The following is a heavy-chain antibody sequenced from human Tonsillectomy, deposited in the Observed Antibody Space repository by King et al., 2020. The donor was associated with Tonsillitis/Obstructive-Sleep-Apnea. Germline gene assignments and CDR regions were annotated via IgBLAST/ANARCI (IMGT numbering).Heavy chain of an antibody. CDR1: GGSISSGNYY. CDR3: ARLRYASSQD. Sequence: QLQESGPGLVKPSETLSLTCTVSGGSISSGNYYWGWIRQPPGKGLEWIGSFFYTGSTYYNPSLKSRVTISVDTSKNQFSLKLSSVTAADTAVYYCARLRYASSQDWGQGTLVTVSS. D-gene: IGHD6-13*01. CDR2: FFYTGST. V-gene: IGHV4-39*01. J-gene: IGHJ4*02.